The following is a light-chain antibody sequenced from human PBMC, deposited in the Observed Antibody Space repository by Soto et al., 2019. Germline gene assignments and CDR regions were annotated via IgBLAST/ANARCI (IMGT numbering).Light chain of an antibody. J-gene: IGLJ1*01. CDR1: SGDVGSYKF. V-gene: IGLV2-23*02. CDR2: EVS. CDR3: CSYAGSRTSLYV. Sequence: QSALTQPASVSGSPGQSITISCTGTSGDVGSYKFVSWYQQHPGKDPKLIIYEVSKRPSAVSNRFSGSKSGNTASLTVSWLQSEDEADYYCCSYAGSRTSLYVFGTGTKLTVL.